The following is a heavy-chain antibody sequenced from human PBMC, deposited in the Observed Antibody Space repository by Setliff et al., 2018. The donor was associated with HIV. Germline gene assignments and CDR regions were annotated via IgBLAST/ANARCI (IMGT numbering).Heavy chain of an antibody. Sequence: PSETLFLTCTVSGGSISSDSSSWTWIRQHPGKGLEWIGCIFNSGSTHYKPSLKSRLTISLDTSKSQFSLNLRSVTAADTAVYYCARDLSTDSSGPYYHMDVWGRGTTVTVSS. CDR2: IFNSGST. J-gene: IGHJ6*03. CDR1: GGSISSDSSS. D-gene: IGHD3-22*01. CDR3: ARDLSTDSSGPYYHMDV. V-gene: IGHV4-31*03.